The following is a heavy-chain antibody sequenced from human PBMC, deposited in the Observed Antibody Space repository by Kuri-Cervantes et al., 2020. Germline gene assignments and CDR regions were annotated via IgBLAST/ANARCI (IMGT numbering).Heavy chain of an antibody. CDR3: ARGDYYGSGSYTVGY. CDR1: GGTFSSYA. D-gene: IGHD3-10*01. V-gene: IGHV1-69*13. Sequence: SVKVSCKASGGTFSSYAISWVRQAPGQGLEWMGGIIPIFGTANYAQKFQGRVTITADESTRTAYMELSSLRSEDTAVYYCARGDYYGSGSYTVGYWGQGTLVTVSS. J-gene: IGHJ4*02. CDR2: IIPIFGTA.